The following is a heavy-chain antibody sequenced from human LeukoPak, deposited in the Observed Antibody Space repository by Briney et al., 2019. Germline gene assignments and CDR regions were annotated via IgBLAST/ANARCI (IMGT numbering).Heavy chain of an antibody. Sequence: SETLSLTCAVYGGSFSGYYWSWIRQPPGKGLEWIGEINHSGSTNYNPSLKSRVTISVDTSKNQFSLKLSSVTAADTAVYYCARAPGSDIVVVVDATTDAFDIWGQGTMVTVSS. V-gene: IGHV4-34*01. D-gene: IGHD2-15*01. J-gene: IGHJ3*02. CDR2: INHSGST. CDR3: ARAPGSDIVVVVDATTDAFDI. CDR1: GGSFSGYY.